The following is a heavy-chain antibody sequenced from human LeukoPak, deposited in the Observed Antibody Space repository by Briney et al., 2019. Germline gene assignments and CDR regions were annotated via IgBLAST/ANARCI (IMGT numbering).Heavy chain of an antibody. CDR1: GGSISSGNDY. Sequence: PSETLSLTCTVSGGSISSGNDYWSWIRQPAGKGLEWIGRIYFRGSTNYNPSLKSRVTISIDTSKNQFSLKLSSVTAADTAVYYCARDAHRYDPDAFDIWGQGTMVTVSS. J-gene: IGHJ3*02. V-gene: IGHV4-61*02. CDR3: ARDAHRYDPDAFDI. D-gene: IGHD2-2*01. CDR2: IYFRGST.